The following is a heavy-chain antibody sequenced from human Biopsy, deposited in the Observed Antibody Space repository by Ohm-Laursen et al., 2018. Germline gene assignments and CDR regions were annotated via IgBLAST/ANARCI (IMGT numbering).Heavy chain of an antibody. D-gene: IGHD2-8*01. Sequence: SVKVSCKASSYTFTDYNIHWMRQAPGQGLEWLGYIDCKTGATNYAQKFQGTATMTRDTSISTAYLALGSLRSADTAIYYCARDPLNGHKHFDYWGQGSLVTVSS. J-gene: IGHJ4*02. CDR3: ARDPLNGHKHFDY. CDR2: IDCKTGAT. V-gene: IGHV1-2*02. CDR1: SYTFTDYN.